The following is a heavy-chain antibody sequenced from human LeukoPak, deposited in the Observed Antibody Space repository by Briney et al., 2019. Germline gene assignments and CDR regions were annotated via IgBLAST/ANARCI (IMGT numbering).Heavy chain of an antibody. J-gene: IGHJ4*02. V-gene: IGHV4-59*08. CDR1: GGSISSYY. D-gene: IGHD3-22*01. CDR2: IYYSGST. Sequence: SETLSLTCTVSGGSISSYYWSWIRQPPGKGLEWIGYIYYSGSTNYNPSLKSRVTISVDTSKNQFSLKLSSVTAADTAVYYCAMTSSGIDYWGQGTLVTVSS. CDR3: AMTSSGIDY.